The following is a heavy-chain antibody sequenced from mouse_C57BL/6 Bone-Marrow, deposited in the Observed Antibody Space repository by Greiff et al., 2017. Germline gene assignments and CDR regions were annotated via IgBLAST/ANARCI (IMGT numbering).Heavy chain of an antibody. CDR1: GYTFTSYW. D-gene: IGHD2-4*01. J-gene: IGHJ3*01. CDR3: AIVSYDYDGFAY. Sequence: QVQLQQPGAELVMPGASVKLSCKASGYTFTSYWMHWVKQRPGQGLEWIGEIDPTGSYTNYNQKFKGKSTLTVDKSSSTAYMQLRSLTSEDSAVYYCAIVSYDYDGFAYWGQGTLVTVSA. CDR2: IDPTGSYT. V-gene: IGHV1-69*01.